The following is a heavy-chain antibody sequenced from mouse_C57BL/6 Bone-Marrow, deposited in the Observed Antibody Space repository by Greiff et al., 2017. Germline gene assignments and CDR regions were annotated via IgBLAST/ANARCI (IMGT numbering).Heavy chain of an antibody. CDR1: GFTFSDYG. Sequence: EVQRVESGGGLVQPGGSLKLSCAASGFTFSDYGMAWVRQAPRKGPEWVAFISTLAYSINYADTVTGRFTISRENAKNTRYLEMSSLGSEDTAMYYSARHKDYDPFAYWGQGTLGTVSA. D-gene: IGHD2-4*01. V-gene: IGHV5-15*01. CDR2: ISTLAYSI. J-gene: IGHJ3*01. CDR3: ARHKDYDPFAY.